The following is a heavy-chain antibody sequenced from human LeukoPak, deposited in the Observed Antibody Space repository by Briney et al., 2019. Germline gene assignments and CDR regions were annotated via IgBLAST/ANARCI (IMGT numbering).Heavy chain of an antibody. CDR1: GGSFSGYY. CDR2: INHSGST. CDR3: ARGHSEVPAAILWFDP. V-gene: IGHV4-34*01. J-gene: IGHJ5*02. Sequence: SETLSLTCAVYGGSFSGYYWSWIRQPPGKGLEWIGEINHSGSTNYNPSLKSRVTISVDTSKNQFSLKLSSVTAADTAVYYCARGHSEVPAAILWFDPWGQGTLVTVSS. D-gene: IGHD2-2*02.